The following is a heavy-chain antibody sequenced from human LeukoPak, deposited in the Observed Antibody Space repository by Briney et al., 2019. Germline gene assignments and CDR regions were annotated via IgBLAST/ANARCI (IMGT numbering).Heavy chain of an antibody. J-gene: IGHJ4*02. CDR3: ARVSRGPHPYYYDSSGCMDY. CDR1: GFTVSSNY. CDR2: IYSGGST. D-gene: IGHD3-22*01. V-gene: IGHV3-53*01. Sequence: GGSLRLSCAASGFTVSSNYMSWVRQAPGKGLEWVSVIYSGGSTYYADSVKGRFTISRDNSKNTLYLQMNSLRAEDTAVYYCARVSRGPHPYYYDSSGCMDYWGQGTLVTVSS.